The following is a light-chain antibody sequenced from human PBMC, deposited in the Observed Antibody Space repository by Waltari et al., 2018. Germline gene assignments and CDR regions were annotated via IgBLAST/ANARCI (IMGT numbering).Light chain of an antibody. Sequence: QSVLTQPPSASGTPGPRVTISCSGSSSNIGSNTVNWYQQFPGTAPRLLIFSNNPRPSGVPDRFSGSKSGTSASLAINGLQSEDEADYYCAAWDDSLNGWVFGGGTKLTVL. CDR2: SNN. CDR3: AAWDDSLNGWV. V-gene: IGLV1-44*01. J-gene: IGLJ3*02. CDR1: SSNIGSNT.